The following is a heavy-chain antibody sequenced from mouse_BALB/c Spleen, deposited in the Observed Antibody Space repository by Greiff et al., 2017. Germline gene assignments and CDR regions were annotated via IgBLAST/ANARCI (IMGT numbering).Heavy chain of an antibody. Sequence: QVQLQQPGAELVRPGASVKLSCKASGYTFTSYWINWVKQRPGQGLEWIGNIYPSDSYTNYNQKFKDKATLTVDKSSSTAYMQLSSPTSEDSAVYYCTRAGDDGYYGAMDYWGQGTSVTVSS. CDR2: IYPSDSYT. J-gene: IGHJ4*01. V-gene: IGHV1-69*02. CDR1: GYTFTSYW. D-gene: IGHD2-3*01. CDR3: TRAGDDGYYGAMDY.